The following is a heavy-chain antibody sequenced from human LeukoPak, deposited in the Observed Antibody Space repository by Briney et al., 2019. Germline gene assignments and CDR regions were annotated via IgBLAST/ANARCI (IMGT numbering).Heavy chain of an antibody. V-gene: IGHV3-7*01. CDR3: ARIAAMLRGAYSFYYMEV. CDR1: GFTFSSYE. Sequence: PGGSLRLSCAASGFTFSSYEMNWVRQAPGKGLEWVANIKQDGSEKYYLDSVKGRFTISRDNSKNSLYLQMDSLRAEDTAVFFCARIAAMLRGAYSFYYMEVWGRGTTVTISS. D-gene: IGHD3-10*01. CDR2: IKQDGSEK. J-gene: IGHJ6*03.